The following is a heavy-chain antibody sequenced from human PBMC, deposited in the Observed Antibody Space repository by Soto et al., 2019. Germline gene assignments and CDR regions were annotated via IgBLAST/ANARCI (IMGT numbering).Heavy chain of an antibody. CDR1: GFTFSAYY. CDR2: ISSSGDTG. D-gene: IGHD6-19*01. CDR3: ARDRGAVVGQYFDY. V-gene: IGHV3-11*01. J-gene: IGHJ4*02. Sequence: QVQLVESGGGLVKPGGSLRLSCAASGFTFSAYYMSWIRQAPGKGLEWISYISSSGDTGNYADSVKGRFTVSRDNAKNTLYLTMNSLRAEDTAVYYCARDRGAVVGQYFDYWGQGTLVTVSS.